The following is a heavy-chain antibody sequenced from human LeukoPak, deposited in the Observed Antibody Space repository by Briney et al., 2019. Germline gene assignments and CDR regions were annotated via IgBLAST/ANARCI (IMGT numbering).Heavy chain of an antibody. CDR3: ARVGDDSSGYYSALDY. V-gene: IGHV4-59*01. CDR1: GGSISSYY. D-gene: IGHD3-22*01. Sequence: SETLSLTCTVSGGSISSYYWSWIRQPPGKGLEWIGYIYYSGSTNYNPSLKSRVTISVDTSKNQFSLKLRSVTAADTAVYYCARVGDDSSGYYSALDYWGQGTLVTVSS. J-gene: IGHJ4*02. CDR2: IYYSGST.